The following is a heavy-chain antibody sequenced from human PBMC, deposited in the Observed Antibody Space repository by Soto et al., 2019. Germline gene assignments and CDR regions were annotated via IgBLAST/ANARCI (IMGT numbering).Heavy chain of an antibody. D-gene: IGHD6-6*01. V-gene: IGHV4-31*03. Sequence: QVQLQESGPGLVKPSQTLSLTCTVSGGSISSGGYYWTWIRQHPGKGLEWIGYNYYSGITYYNPSLKRRVPIPLDTSKTQFSLMLSSFTAADTAVYYCARGSSIAGLYYGMDVWGQGTTVTVSS. CDR2: NYYSGIT. J-gene: IGHJ6*02. CDR3: ARGSSIAGLYYGMDV. CDR1: GGSISSGGYY.